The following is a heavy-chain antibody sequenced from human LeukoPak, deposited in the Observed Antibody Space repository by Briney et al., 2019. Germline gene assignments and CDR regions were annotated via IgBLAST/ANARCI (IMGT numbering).Heavy chain of an antibody. CDR1: GGSIRSSSYY. Sequence: SETLSLTCTVSGGSIRSSSYYWAWIRQHPGKGLECIGYIYYSGSTYYNPSLKSRVTISVDTSKNQFSLKLGSVTAADTAVYYCARGSYVGPTSGYFDYWAQGTLVTVSS. J-gene: IGHJ4*02. CDR3: ARGSYVGPTSGYFDY. CDR2: IYYSGST. D-gene: IGHD1-26*01. V-gene: IGHV4-31*03.